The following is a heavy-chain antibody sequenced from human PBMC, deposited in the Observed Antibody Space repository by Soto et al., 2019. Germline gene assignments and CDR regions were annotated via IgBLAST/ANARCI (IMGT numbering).Heavy chain of an antibody. J-gene: IGHJ6*02. CDR2: INPNSGNT. CDR1: GYTFTSYY. V-gene: IGHV1-8*02. Sequence: ASVKVSCKASGYTFTSYYMHWVRQAPGQGLEWMGIINPNSGNTGYAQKFQGRVTMTRNTSISTAYMELSSLRSEDTAVYYCARLAARDYYYYGMDVWGQGTTVTVSS. D-gene: IGHD6-25*01. CDR3: ARLAARDYYYYGMDV.